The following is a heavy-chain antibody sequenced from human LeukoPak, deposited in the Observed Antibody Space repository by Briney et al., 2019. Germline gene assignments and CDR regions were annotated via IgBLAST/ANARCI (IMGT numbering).Heavy chain of an antibody. CDR2: IRDDGSNK. CDR1: GFTFSRYG. D-gene: IGHD5/OR15-5a*01. CDR3: AKDESTIPYYVDV. V-gene: IGHV3-30*02. Sequence: PGGSLRLSCAASGFTFSRYGMHWVRQAPGKGLEWVAFIRDDGSNKYHADSVKGRFTISRDTSKNTVWLQMNSLRAEDTAVYYCAKDESTIPYYVDVWGKGTTVTVSS. J-gene: IGHJ6*03.